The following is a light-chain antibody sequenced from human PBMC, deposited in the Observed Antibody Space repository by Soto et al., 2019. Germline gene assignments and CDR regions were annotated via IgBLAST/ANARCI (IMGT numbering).Light chain of an antibody. CDR2: SAS. CDR1: QGITSY. J-gene: IGKJ3*01. CDR3: PRTYSARS. Sequence: DIQLTQSPSSLSASVGDRVTITCRVSQGITSYLNCYRQKPGKVPHLLIYSASSLQSGVPSRFSGSGSGTDFTITFSSLQSLDFATYYGPRTYSARSFSPGTKVDIK. V-gene: IGKV1-27*01.